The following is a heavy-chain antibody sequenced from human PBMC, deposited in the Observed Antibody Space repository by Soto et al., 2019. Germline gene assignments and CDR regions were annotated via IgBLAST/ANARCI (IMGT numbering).Heavy chain of an antibody. D-gene: IGHD3-9*01. J-gene: IGHJ5*02. Sequence: GGSLRLSCAASGFTFSSYSMNWVRQAPGKGLEWVSSISSSSSYIYYADSVKGRFTISRDNAKNSLYLQMNSLRAEDTAVYYCARDLPGDFDWLPLPRFDPWGQGTLVTVSS. CDR1: GFTFSSYS. CDR3: ARDLPGDFDWLPLPRFDP. CDR2: ISSSSSYI. V-gene: IGHV3-21*01.